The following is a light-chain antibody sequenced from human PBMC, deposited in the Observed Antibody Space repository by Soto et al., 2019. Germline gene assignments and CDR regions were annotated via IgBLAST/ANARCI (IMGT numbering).Light chain of an antibody. CDR1: QSVSSY. CDR3: QQRSNWPPT. V-gene: IGKV3-11*01. CDR2: DAS. J-gene: IGKJ1*01. Sequence: EIVLTQSPATLSLSPGERATLSCRASQSVSSYLAWYHQKTGQAPRLLIYDASNRATGIPARCSGSGSGTDFPLTISSLAPEDVAVYYWQQRSNWPPTFGQGTKVEIK.